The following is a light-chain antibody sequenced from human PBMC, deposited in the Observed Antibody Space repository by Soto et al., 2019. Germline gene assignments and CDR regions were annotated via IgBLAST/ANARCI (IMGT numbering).Light chain of an antibody. CDR2: DAS. J-gene: IGKJ4*01. CDR3: QQYGSTPLT. CDR1: QSVKNNY. Sequence: EIVLKQSPDTLSLSPGERATLSCRASQSVKNNYLAWYQQKPGQPPRFLIYDASSRDTGIPDRFSGSGSGTDFTLTISRLEPGDFAVYYCQQYGSTPLTFGGGTKVDIK. V-gene: IGKV3-20*01.